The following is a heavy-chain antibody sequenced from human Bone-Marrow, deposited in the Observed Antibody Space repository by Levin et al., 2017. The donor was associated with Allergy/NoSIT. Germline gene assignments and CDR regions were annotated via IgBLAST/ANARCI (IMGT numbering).Heavy chain of an antibody. CDR1: GFAFRDFS. D-gene: IGHD2-8*02. V-gene: IGHV3-21*01. J-gene: IGHJ3*01. CDR3: ARNRPCTGGSCDDAFDV. Sequence: PGGSLRLSCAASGFAFRDFSLNWVRLAPGKGLEWVSSISPFNSFIYYSDSVKGRFTISRDNAENSLSLQMNSLRDDDTAVYFCARNRPCTGGSCDDAFDVWGQGTTVTVSS. CDR2: ISPFNSFI.